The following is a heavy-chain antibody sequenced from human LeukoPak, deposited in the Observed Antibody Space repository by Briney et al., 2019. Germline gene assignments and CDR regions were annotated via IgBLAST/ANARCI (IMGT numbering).Heavy chain of an antibody. CDR1: GYTLTELS. CDR2: INSDGSST. V-gene: IGHV3-74*01. D-gene: IGHD6-6*01. CDR3: ARGYGSSRGWY. J-gene: IGHJ4*02. Sequence: ASVKVSCKVSGYTLTELSMHWVRQAPGKGLVWVSRINSDGSSTSYADSVKGRFTISRDNAKNTLYLQMNSLRAEDTAVYYCARGYGSSRGWYWGQGTLVTVSS.